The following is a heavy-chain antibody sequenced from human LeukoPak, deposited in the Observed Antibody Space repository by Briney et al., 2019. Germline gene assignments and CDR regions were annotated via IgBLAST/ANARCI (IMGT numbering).Heavy chain of an antibody. D-gene: IGHD3-10*01. Sequence: SETLSLTCTVSGGSISSSRYYWGWIRQPPGKGLEWIGSIYYSGTTYYNPSLKSRVTIPVDTSKNQFSLKLSSVTAADTAVYYCARDLWFGDTYYFDYWGQGTLVTVSS. V-gene: IGHV4-39*07. CDR3: ARDLWFGDTYYFDY. J-gene: IGHJ4*02. CDR1: GGSISSSRYY. CDR2: IYYSGTT.